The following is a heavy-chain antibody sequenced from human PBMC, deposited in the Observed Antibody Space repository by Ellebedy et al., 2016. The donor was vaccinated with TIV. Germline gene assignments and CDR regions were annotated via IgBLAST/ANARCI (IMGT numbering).Heavy chain of an antibody. J-gene: IGHJ4*02. Sequence: MPSETLSLTCTVSGGSIIGINYYWGWIRQPPGKGLEWIASIGNFYHSGSTDYNPSLKSRVTISVDTSKNQVSLKLRSVTAEDTAVYYCARFFESGSTGDYWGQGTLVTVSS. CDR1: GGSIIGINYY. D-gene: IGHD3-10*01. CDR3: ARFFESGSTGDY. V-gene: IGHV4-39*07. CDR2: IGNFYHSGST.